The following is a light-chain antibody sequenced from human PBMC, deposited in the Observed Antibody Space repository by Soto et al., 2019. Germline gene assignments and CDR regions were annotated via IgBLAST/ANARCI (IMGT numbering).Light chain of an antibody. J-gene: IGKJ3*01. CDR3: QQYNSYSPLT. CDR1: QSITNW. V-gene: IGKV1-5*01. CDR2: DAS. Sequence: DIQMTQSPSTLSASVGDRVTITWRASQSITNWLAWYQQKPGKAPKLLVYDASSLESGVPSRFSGSGSGTEFTLTISLLQPDDFATYYCQQYNSYSPLTFGPGTKVDIK.